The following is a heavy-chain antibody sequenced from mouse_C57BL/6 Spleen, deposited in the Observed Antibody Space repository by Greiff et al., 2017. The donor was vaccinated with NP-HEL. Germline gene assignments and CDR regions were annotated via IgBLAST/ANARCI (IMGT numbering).Heavy chain of an antibody. D-gene: IGHD1-1*01. V-gene: IGHV1-82*01. Sequence: VQLQQSGPELVKPGASVKISCKASGYAFSSSWMNWVKQRPGKGLEWIGRIYPGDGDTNYNGKFKGKATLTADISSSTAYMQLSSLTSEDSAVYFCARSYGSSYGYAMDYWGQGTSVTVSS. CDR3: ARSYGSSYGYAMDY. J-gene: IGHJ4*01. CDR1: GYAFSSSW. CDR2: IYPGDGDT.